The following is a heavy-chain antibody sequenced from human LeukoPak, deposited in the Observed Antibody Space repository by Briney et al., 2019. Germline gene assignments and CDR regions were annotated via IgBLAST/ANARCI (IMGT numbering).Heavy chain of an antibody. D-gene: IGHD1-14*01. CDR1: GFTFSDHY. CDR2: SRNRAKSYTT. Sequence: PGGSLRLSCAVSGFTFSDHYMDWVRQAPGKGLEWVGRSRNRAKSYTTDYAASVKGRFTISRDNSKNALYLQMNSLRAEDTAVYYCARDNPHYYFDYWGQGTLVTVSS. V-gene: IGHV3-72*01. CDR3: ARDNPHYYFDY. J-gene: IGHJ4*02.